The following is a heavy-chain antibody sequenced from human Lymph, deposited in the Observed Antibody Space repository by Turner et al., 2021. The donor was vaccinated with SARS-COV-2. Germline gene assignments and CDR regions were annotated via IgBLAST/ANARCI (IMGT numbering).Heavy chain of an antibody. D-gene: IGHD2-21*01. CDR2: IYSGGNT. Sequence: EVQLVETGGGLIQPGGSLRLYCAASGIIVSRNYMNWVRQAPRKGLEWGSVIYSGGNTYYADSVKGRFTISRDNSKNTLYLQMNSLGVEDTAVYYCARDLDSYGMDVWGQGTTVTVSS. CDR1: GIIVSRNY. J-gene: IGHJ6*02. CDR3: ARDLDSYGMDV. V-gene: IGHV3-53*02.